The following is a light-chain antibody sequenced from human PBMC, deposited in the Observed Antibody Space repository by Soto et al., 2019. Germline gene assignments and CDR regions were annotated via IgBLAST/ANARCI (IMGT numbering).Light chain of an antibody. CDR2: DAS. V-gene: IGKV3-11*01. CDR3: QQRSNWPIT. CDR1: QSVSSY. J-gene: IGKJ5*01. Sequence: ELVLTQSPATLSLSPGARATLSCRASQSVSSYLAWYQQKPGQAPRLLIYDASNRATGIPARFSAILYGTAGTINLSSLEPEDGAVYDGQQRSNWPITFGPGTRLEI.